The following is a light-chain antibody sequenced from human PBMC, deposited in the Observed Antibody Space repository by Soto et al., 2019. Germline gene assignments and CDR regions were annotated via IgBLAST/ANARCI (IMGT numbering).Light chain of an antibody. Sequence: QSVLTQPPSASGSPGQSVTISCTGSSSDVGGYKYVSWYQQHPGKAPTLMIYEVSKRPSGVPDRVSGSKSGNTASLTVSGLQAEDEADYYCSSYAGSNNVFGTGTKLTVL. CDR1: SSDVGGYKY. CDR3: SSYAGSNNV. V-gene: IGLV2-8*01. CDR2: EVS. J-gene: IGLJ1*01.